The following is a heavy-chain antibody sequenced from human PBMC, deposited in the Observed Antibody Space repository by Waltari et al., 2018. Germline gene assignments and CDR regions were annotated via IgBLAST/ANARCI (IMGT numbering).Heavy chain of an antibody. D-gene: IGHD3-10*01. CDR1: GYSFTTYW. CDR3: ARRDRGGSVSNYFDY. J-gene: IGHJ4*02. Sequence: DVQLAQSGAEVKKAGESLKISCKGSGYSFTTYWIGWVRQMPGKGLEWMGFIYPRDLDTSYSPSFQGQVPSSVDKSITPAYLQWSSLKASDTAIYFCARRDRGGSVSNYFDYWGQGTLVTVSS. V-gene: IGHV5-51*03. CDR2: IYPRDLDT.